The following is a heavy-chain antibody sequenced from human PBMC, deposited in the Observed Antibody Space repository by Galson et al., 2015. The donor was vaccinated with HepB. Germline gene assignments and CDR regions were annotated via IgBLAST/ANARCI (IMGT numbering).Heavy chain of an antibody. V-gene: IGHV3-30-3*01. CDR1: GFTFSSYA. D-gene: IGHD2-2*01. Sequence: SLRLSCAASGFTFSSYAMHWVRQAPGKGLEWVAVISYDGSNKYYADSVKGRFTISRDNSKNTLYLQMNSLRAEDTAVYYCASTVGYCSSTSCYGSEGNAFDTWGQGTMVTVSS. CDR3: ASTVGYCSSTSCYGSEGNAFDT. J-gene: IGHJ3*02. CDR2: ISYDGSNK.